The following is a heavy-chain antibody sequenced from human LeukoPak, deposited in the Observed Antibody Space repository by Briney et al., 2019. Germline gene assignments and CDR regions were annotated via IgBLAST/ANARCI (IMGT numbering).Heavy chain of an antibody. CDR3: AKQEVGATTSDAFDI. D-gene: IGHD1-26*01. CDR2: ISSSSSYI. CDR1: GFTFRSYS. V-gene: IGHV3-21*01. Sequence: GGSLRLSCAASGFTFRSYSMSWVRQAPGKGPEWVSSISSSSSYIYYADSVKGRFAISRDNAKKSLYMQMNSLRAEDTAVYYCAKQEVGATTSDAFDIWGQGTMVTVSS. J-gene: IGHJ3*02.